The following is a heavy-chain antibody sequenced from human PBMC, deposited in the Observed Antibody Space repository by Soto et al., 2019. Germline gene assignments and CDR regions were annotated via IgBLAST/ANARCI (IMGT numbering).Heavy chain of an antibody. J-gene: IGHJ4*02. V-gene: IGHV4-59*01. CDR1: GGFISSYY. CDR3: ARSIDSSGFYFSNC. Sequence: TSETLSLTCTVSGGFISSYYWSWIRQSPGKGLELIGYIHHTGSTNYNPSLKSRVTMSLDTSRNQFSLKLYSVTAADTAVYYRARSIDSSGFYFSNCWGQGTPVTVSS. D-gene: IGHD3-22*01. CDR2: IHHTGST.